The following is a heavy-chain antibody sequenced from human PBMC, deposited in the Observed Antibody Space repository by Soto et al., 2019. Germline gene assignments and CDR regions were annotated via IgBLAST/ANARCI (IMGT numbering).Heavy chain of an antibody. D-gene: IGHD6-13*01. V-gene: IGHV3-30*18. Sequence: PGESLKISCAASGFTFSTYGIHWARQAPGKVLDWVAVISYDGSYKYYADSVKGRFTISRDNSKMTLYLQMNSLRAEDTAVYYCAKDHAPRQQLRSDGMDVWGQGXTVTVSS. CDR3: AKDHAPRQQLRSDGMDV. CDR1: GFTFSTYG. J-gene: IGHJ6*02. CDR2: ISYDGSYK.